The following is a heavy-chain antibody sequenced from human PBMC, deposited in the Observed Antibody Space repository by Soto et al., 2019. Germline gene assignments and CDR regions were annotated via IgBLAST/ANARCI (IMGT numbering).Heavy chain of an antibody. Sequence: PGKGLEWIGYMYYSGSTNYNPSLRSRITINPDTSKNQFSLQLNSVTPEDTAVYYCARGLRFLEWLLHVVWGQGTMVTVSS. V-gene: IGHV4-59*12. CDR3: ARGLRFLEWLLHVV. CDR2: MYYSGST. J-gene: IGHJ3*01. D-gene: IGHD3-3*01.